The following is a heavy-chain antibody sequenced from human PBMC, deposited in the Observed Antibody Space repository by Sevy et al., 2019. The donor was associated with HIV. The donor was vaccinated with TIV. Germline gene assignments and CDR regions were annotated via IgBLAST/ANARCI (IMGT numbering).Heavy chain of an antibody. CDR3: ATIQGTTVTLGAFDI. CDR2: ISSSSSYI. V-gene: IGHV3-21*01. CDR1: GFTFSSYS. D-gene: IGHD4-17*01. J-gene: IGHJ3*02. Sequence: GGSLRLSCAASGFTFSSYSMNWVRQAPGKGLEWVSSISSSSSYIYYADSVKGRFTISRDNAKNSLYLQMNSLRAEDTAVYYCATIQGTTVTLGAFDIWGQRTMVTVSS.